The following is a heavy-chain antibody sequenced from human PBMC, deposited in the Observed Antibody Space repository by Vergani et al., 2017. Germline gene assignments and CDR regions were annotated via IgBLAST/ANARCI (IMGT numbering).Heavy chain of an antibody. CDR2: ISGSGHTK. Sequence: QVQLVESGGGLVKPGGSLRLSCAASGFTFSDYYMTCIRQAPGKGLEWISYISGSGHTKYSADSVKGRFAISRDNAKNSLYLQVNNLRVEDTAVYYWARDLLPGTLRLLAYWGQGTLISVSS. CDR3: ARDLLPGTLRLLAY. D-gene: IGHD3-16*01. CDR1: GFTFSDYY. J-gene: IGHJ4*02. V-gene: IGHV3-11*04.